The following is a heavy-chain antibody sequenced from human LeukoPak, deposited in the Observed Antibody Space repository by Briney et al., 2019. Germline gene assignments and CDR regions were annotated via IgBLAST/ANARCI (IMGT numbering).Heavy chain of an antibody. J-gene: IGHJ3*02. CDR3: AHSSGGHDAFDI. D-gene: IGHD3-16*01. Sequence: GASVKVSCKASGGTFSSYAISWVRQAPGQGLEWMGGIIPIFGTANYAQKFQGRVTITADESTSTAYMELSSLRSEDTAVYYCAHSSGGHDAFDIWGQGTMVTVSS. V-gene: IGHV1-69*13. CDR1: GGTFSSYA. CDR2: IIPIFGTA.